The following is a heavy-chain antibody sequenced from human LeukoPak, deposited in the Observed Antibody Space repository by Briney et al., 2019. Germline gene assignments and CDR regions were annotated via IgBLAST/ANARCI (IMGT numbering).Heavy chain of an antibody. Sequence: GESLKISCKGIGYSFTSYWIGWVRQMPGKGLEWMGVIFPGDSRTRYNPSFHGQVTISVDKSISTAYLQWVSLKASDTAMYYCAGRDLTSTRSYPWGQGTLVTVSS. CDR2: IFPGDSRT. J-gene: IGHJ5*02. D-gene: IGHD2-2*01. CDR3: AGRDLTSTRSYP. CDR1: GYSFTSYW. V-gene: IGHV5-51*01.